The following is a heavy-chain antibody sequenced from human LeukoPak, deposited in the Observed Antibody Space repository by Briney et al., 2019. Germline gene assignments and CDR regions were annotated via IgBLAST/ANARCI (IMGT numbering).Heavy chain of an antibody. CDR3: AKESRFLEDF. CDR1: GFTFSSYA. Sequence: GGSLRLSCAASGFTFSSYAMSWVRQAPGKGLEWVATIKEDGSEKYYVDSVKGRFTISRDNAKNSLYLQMNSLRAEDTAVYYCAKESRFLEDFWGQGTLVTVSS. CDR2: IKEDGSEK. J-gene: IGHJ4*02. V-gene: IGHV3-7*01. D-gene: IGHD3-3*01.